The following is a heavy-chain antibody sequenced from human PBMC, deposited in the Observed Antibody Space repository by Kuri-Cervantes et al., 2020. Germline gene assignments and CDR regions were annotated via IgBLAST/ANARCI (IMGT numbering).Heavy chain of an antibody. Sequence: LSLTCAASGFTFSSYGMHWVRQAPGKGLEWVAVISYDGSNKYYADSVKGRFTISRDNSKNTLYLQMNSLRAEDTAVYYCAKDHGSGWYPDYWGQGTLVTVSS. J-gene: IGHJ4*02. CDR2: ISYDGSNK. D-gene: IGHD6-19*01. CDR3: AKDHGSGWYPDY. CDR1: GFTFSSYG. V-gene: IGHV3-30*18.